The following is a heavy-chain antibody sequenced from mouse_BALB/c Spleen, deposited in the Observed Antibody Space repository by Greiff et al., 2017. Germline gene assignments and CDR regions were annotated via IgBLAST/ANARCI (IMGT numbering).Heavy chain of an antibody. V-gene: IGHV1-69*01. CDR2: IDTSDSYT. D-gene: IGHD2-4*01. J-gene: IGHJ4*01. CDR3: ARGSTMITTTYYYAMDY. Sequence: QVQLQQSGAELVMPGASVKMSCKASGYTFTDYWMHWVKQRPGQGLEWIGAIDTSDSYTSYNQKFKGKATLTVDESSSTAYMQLSSLTSEDSAVYYCARGSTMITTTYYYAMDYWGQGTSVTVSS. CDR1: GYTFTDYW.